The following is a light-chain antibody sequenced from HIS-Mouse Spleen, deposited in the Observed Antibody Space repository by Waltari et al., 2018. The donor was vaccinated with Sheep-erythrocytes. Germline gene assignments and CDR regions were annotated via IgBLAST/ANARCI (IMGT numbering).Light chain of an antibody. Sequence: QSALTQPRSVSGSPGQSVPIACTGTSSDVGGSHYVCWYQQQPGKAPKLMIYDISKRPSWVPDRFSSSNSGTTPSLTISWLQAEDEAGYYCCSYAGSYNHVFATGTKVTVL. CDR3: CSYAGSYNHV. CDR1: SSDVGGSHY. J-gene: IGLJ1*01. V-gene: IGLV2-11*01. CDR2: DIS.